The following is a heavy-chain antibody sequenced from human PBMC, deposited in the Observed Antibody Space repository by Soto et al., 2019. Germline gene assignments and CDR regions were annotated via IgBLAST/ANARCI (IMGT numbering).Heavy chain of an antibody. D-gene: IGHD4-17*01. CDR2: INPNSGGT. Sequence: ASVKVSCKASGYTFTGYYMHWVRQAPGQGLEWMGWINPNSGGTNYAQEFRGRVTLTRDTSISTAYMELSRLRSDDTAPYYCARDYGDAFDIWGQGTMVTVS. J-gene: IGHJ3*02. CDR1: GYTFTGYY. V-gene: IGHV1-2*02. CDR3: ARDYGDAFDI.